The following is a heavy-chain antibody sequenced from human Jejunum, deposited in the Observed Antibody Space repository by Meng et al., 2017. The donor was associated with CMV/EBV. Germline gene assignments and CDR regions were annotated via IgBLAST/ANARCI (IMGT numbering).Heavy chain of an antibody. CDR3: ARGWGSWGL. D-gene: IGHD3-16*01. CDR2: INSDGTSI. CDR1: GFTISKYW. J-gene: IGHJ4*02. Sequence: SCAASGFTISKYWMHWVRQAPGKGRVWVSRINSDGTSISYADSVKGRFTISRDNAKNTLYLQMNSLRAEDTAVYYCARGWGSWGLWGQGTLVTVSS. V-gene: IGHV3-74*01.